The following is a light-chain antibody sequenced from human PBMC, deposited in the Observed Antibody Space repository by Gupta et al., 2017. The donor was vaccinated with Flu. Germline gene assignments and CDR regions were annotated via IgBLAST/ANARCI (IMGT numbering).Light chain of an antibody. J-gene: IGKJ4*01. CDR1: QSISSY. V-gene: IGKV1-39*01. CDR2: AAS. CDR3: QQSYSTPRSA. Sequence: IQMTQSPSSLSASVGDRVTITCRASQSISSYLNWYQQKPGKAPKLLIYAASSLQSGVPSRVSGSGSGTDFTLTISSLQPEDFATYYCQQSYSTPRSAFGGGTKVEIK.